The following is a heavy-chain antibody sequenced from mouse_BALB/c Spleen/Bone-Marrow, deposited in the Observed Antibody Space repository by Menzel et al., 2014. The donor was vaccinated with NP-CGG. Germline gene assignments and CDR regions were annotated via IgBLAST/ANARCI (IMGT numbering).Heavy chain of an antibody. D-gene: IGHD2-2*01. Sequence: DGKLMESGGGVVQPGGSRKLSCAASGFNFSDYGMAWVRLAPGQGPEWVAFISNLAYSTYYADTVTGRFTITRENAKTTLYLEMSSLRFEDTAMYYCTRDRGYDRGYYFDYWGHGTTLTVSS. CDR2: ISNLAYST. CDR1: GFNFSDYG. V-gene: IGHV5-15*02. J-gene: IGHJ2*01. CDR3: TRDRGYDRGYYFDY.